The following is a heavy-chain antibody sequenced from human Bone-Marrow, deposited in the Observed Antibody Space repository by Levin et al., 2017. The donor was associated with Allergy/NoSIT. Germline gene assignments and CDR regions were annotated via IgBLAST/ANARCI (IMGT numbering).Heavy chain of an antibody. D-gene: IGHD6-13*01. CDR3: TYYSSTWYYFDY. J-gene: IGHJ4*02. CDR1: GFTFSNAW. V-gene: IGHV3-15*01. Sequence: SSETLSLTCAASGFTFSNAWMGWVRQAPGKGLEWVGRIKSKTEGGTTECAAPVKGRFTISRDDSKNTLYLQLNSLKTEDTAVYYCTYYSSTWYYFDYWGQGTLVTVSS. CDR2: IKSKTEGGTT.